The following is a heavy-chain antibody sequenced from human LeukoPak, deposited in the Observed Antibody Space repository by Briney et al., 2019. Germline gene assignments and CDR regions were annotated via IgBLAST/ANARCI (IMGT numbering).Heavy chain of an antibody. J-gene: IGHJ4*02. CDR1: GFTFSSHW. D-gene: IGHD3-22*01. V-gene: IGHV3-7*01. Sequence: PGRSLRLSRAASGFTFSSHWMSWVRQAPGKGLEWVANINQDASERYYVDSVEGRFTISRDNAKNSLYLQMNSLRVEDTAVYYCARAVYYDSSGYWGYYFDYWGQGTLVTVSS. CDR3: ARAVYYDSSGYWGYYFDY. CDR2: INQDASER.